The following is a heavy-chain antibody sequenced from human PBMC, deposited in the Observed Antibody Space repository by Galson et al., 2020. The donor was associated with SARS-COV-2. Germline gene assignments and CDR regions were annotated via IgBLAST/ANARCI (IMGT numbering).Heavy chain of an antibody. V-gene: IGHV4-38-2*02. CDR3: ARQGVNMIVLVTVPGWYFDL. CDR2: VYPSGTT. Sequence: SETLSLTCTVSGYSVSTTNYWGWVRQPPGRGLAWIGSVYPSGTTYSNPSLKSRVTISVDTSKNQFSLRLDSVTAADTALYYCARQGVNMIVLVTVPGWYFDLWGRGTLVTVSS. CDR1: GYSVSTTNY. J-gene: IGHJ2*01. D-gene: IGHD2-21*02.